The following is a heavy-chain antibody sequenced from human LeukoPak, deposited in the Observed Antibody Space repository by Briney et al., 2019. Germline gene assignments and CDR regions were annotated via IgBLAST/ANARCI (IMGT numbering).Heavy chain of an antibody. V-gene: IGHV3-30*18. D-gene: IGHD5-18*01. CDR2: ISYDGSNK. CDR1: GFTFSSYG. J-gene: IGHJ3*02. Sequence: PGGSLRLSCAASGFTFSSYGMHWVRQAPGKGLEWVAVISYDGSNKYYADSVKGRFTISRDNSKNTLYLQMNSLRAEDTAVYYCAKDNPGDSGYSYDAFDIWGQGTMVTVSS. CDR3: AKDNPGDSGYSYDAFDI.